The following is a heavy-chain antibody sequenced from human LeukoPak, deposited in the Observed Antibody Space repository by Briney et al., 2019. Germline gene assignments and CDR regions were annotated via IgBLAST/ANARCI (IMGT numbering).Heavy chain of an antibody. D-gene: IGHD3-22*01. J-gene: IGHJ4*02. Sequence: SETLSLTCTVSGGSISSSSYYWGWIRQPPGKGLEWIGSIYYSGSTYYNPSLKSRVTISVDTSKNQFSLKLSSVTAADTAVYYCARERGYDSSGYYLDYWGQGTLVTVSS. V-gene: IGHV4-39*07. CDR3: ARERGYDSSGYYLDY. CDR2: IYYSGST. CDR1: GGSISSSSYY.